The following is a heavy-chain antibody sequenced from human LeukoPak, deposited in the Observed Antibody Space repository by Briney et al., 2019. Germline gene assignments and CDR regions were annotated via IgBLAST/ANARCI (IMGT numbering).Heavy chain of an antibody. CDR1: GGSISSYY. J-gene: IGHJ5*02. D-gene: IGHD6-6*01. CDR2: IYYSGST. V-gene: IGHV4-59*01. CDR3: ARSSIAARPNWFDP. Sequence: TSETLSLTCTVSGGSISSYYWSWIRQPPGKGLEWIGYIYYSGSTNYNPSLKSRVTISVDTSKNQFSLKLSSVTAADTAVYYCARSSIAARPNWFDPWGQGTLVTVSS.